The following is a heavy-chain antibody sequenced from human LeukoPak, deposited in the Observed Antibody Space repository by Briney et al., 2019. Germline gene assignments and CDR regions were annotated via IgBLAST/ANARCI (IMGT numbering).Heavy chain of an antibody. CDR3: AKGTHSSGWPRNWFDP. V-gene: IGHV3-30*02. D-gene: IGHD6-19*01. CDR1: RFTFSSYG. Sequence: GGSLRLSCAASRFTFSSYGMHWARQAPGKGLEWVAFIEYDGSNKYYADSMKGRFTISRDNSKNTLYVQMNSLRAEDTAVYYCAKGTHSSGWPRNWFDPWGQGTLVTVSS. J-gene: IGHJ5*02. CDR2: IEYDGSNK.